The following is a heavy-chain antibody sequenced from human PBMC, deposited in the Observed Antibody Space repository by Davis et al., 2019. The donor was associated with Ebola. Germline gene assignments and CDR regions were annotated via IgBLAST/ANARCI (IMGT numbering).Heavy chain of an antibody. D-gene: IGHD3-10*01. J-gene: IGHJ4*02. CDR2: ISYDGSNK. Sequence: GESLKISCAASGFTFSSYAMHWVRQAPGKGLEWVAVISYDGSNKYYADSVKGRFTISRDNSKNTLYLQMNSLRAEDTAVYYCARVSWFGELLFTYPDYWGQGTLVTVSS. V-gene: IGHV3-30*04. CDR1: GFTFSSYA. CDR3: ARVSWFGELLFTYPDY.